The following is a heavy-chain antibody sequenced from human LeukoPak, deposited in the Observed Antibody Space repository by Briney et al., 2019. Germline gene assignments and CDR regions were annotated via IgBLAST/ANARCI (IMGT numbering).Heavy chain of an antibody. CDR1: GYTFTSYD. Sequence: ASVKVSCKASGYTFTSYDINWVRQATGQGLECMGWMNPNSGNTCYAQKFQGRVTMTRSTSISTAYMELSSLRSEDTAVYYCARGRKGSTIFGVVITELYYYYMHVWGKGTTVTVSS. CDR3: ARGRKGSTIFGVVITELYYYYMHV. J-gene: IGHJ6*03. D-gene: IGHD3-3*01. V-gene: IGHV1-8*01. CDR2: MNPNSGNT.